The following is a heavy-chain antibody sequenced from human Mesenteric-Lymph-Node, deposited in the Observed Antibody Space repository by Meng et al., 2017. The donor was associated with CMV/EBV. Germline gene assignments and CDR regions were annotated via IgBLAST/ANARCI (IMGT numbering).Heavy chain of an antibody. CDR1: GYTFIKYG. CDR3: ARVNPRSPYDFWSGYLDY. CDR2: ISGYNGNT. Sequence: ASVKVSCKASGYTFIKYGINWARQAPGQGLEWMGWISGYNGNTDYAQKLRGRITLTTETSTSTAYMELSSLRSEDTAVYYCARVNPRSPYDFWSGYLDYWGQGTLVTVSS. D-gene: IGHD3-3*01. V-gene: IGHV1-18*01. J-gene: IGHJ4*02.